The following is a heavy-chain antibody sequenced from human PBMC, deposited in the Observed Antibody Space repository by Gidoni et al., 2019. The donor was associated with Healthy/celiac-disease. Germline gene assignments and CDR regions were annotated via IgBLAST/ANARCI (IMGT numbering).Heavy chain of an antibody. CDR3: ARAGIVSGSEYFDY. V-gene: IGHV4-30-4*01. D-gene: IGHD3-10*01. CDR1: RGSISRGGYS. Sequence: QVQLQESGPGLVKPSQTLSLTRAVSRGSISRGGYSWSWIRQPPGKGLEWIGYIYYSGSTYYNPSLKSRVTISVDTSKNQFSLKLSSVTAADTAVYYCARAGIVSGSEYFDYWGQGTLVTVSS. J-gene: IGHJ4*02. CDR2: IYYSGST.